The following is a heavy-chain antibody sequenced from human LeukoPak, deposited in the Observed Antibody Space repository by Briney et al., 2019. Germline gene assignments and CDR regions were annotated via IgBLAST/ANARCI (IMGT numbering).Heavy chain of an antibody. Sequence: SETVSLTCAVYGGSFSGYYWSWIRQPPGKGLEWIGEINHSGSTNYNPSLKSRVTISVDTSKNQFSLKLSSVTAADTAVYYCARYYYGSGSPWGQGTLVTVSS. J-gene: IGHJ4*02. CDR1: GGSFSGYY. V-gene: IGHV4-34*01. CDR3: ARYYYGSGSP. CDR2: INHSGST. D-gene: IGHD3-10*01.